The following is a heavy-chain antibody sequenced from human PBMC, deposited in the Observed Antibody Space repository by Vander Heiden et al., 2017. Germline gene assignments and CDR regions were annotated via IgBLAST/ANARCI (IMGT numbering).Heavy chain of an antibody. CDR2: IYHSGST. J-gene: IGHJ3*02. CDR1: GGSISSSNW. V-gene: IGHV4-4*02. Sequence: QVQLQESGPGLVKPSGTLSLTCAVSGGSISSSNWWGWVRQPPGKGLEWIGEIYHSGSTNYNPSLKSRVTISVDKSKNQFSLKLSSVTAADTAVYYCARPSYYYDSSGYYRAAMGFDIWGQGTMVTVSS. D-gene: IGHD3-22*01. CDR3: ARPSYYYDSSGYYRAAMGFDI.